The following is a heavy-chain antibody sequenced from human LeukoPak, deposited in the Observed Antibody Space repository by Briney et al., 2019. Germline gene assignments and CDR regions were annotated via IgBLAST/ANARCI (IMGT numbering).Heavy chain of an antibody. D-gene: IGHD3-10*01. Sequence: PGGSLRLSCAASGFTFSSYAMSWVRQAPGKGLEWVSAISGSGGSTYYADSVQGRFTVSRDNAKNSLYLQLNSLRAEDTAVYYCARSRISLSRGVIPKYFDYWGQGTLVTVSS. V-gene: IGHV3-23*01. J-gene: IGHJ4*02. CDR2: ISGSGGST. CDR1: GFTFSSYA. CDR3: ARSRISLSRGVIPKYFDY.